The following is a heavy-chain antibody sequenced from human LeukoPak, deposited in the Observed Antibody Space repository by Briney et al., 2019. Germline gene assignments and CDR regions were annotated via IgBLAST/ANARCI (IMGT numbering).Heavy chain of an antibody. D-gene: IGHD3-10*01. V-gene: IGHV3-23*01. J-gene: IGHJ4*02. CDR3: AKDPSYYYGSGSYGGYFDY. Sequence: GGSLRLSCAASGFTFSSYAMSWVRQAPGKGLEWVSAISGSGGSTYYADSVKGRFTISRDNSRNTLYLQMNSLRAEDTAVYYCAKDPSYYYGSGSYGGYFDYWGQGTLVTVSS. CDR2: ISGSGGST. CDR1: GFTFSSYA.